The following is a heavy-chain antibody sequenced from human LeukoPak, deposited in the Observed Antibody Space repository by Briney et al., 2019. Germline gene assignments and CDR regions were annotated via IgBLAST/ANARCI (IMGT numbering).Heavy chain of an antibody. Sequence: PSETLSLTCAVSGYSISSGYYWGWIRQPPGEGLEWIGMIYHSGSPYYNPSLKSRVTISVDTSKNQFSLKLSSVTAADTAVYYCARLVGATLVFDYWGQGTLVTVSS. V-gene: IGHV4-38-2*01. D-gene: IGHD1-26*01. CDR3: ARLVGATLVFDY. CDR1: GYSISSGYY. CDR2: IYHSGSP. J-gene: IGHJ4*02.